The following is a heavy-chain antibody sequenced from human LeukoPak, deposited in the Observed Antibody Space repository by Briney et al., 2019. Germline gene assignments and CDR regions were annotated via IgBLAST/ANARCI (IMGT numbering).Heavy chain of an antibody. V-gene: IGHV1-18*04. CDR1: GYTFTGYY. CDR3: ARGVIGAAMVAVYYYYGMDV. Sequence: GASVKVSCKASGYTFTGYYMHWVRQAPGQGLEWMGWISAYNGNTNYAQKLQGRVTMTTDTSTSTAYMELRSLRSDDTAVYYCARGVIGAAMVAVYYYYGMDVWGQGTTVTVSS. D-gene: IGHD5-18*01. CDR2: ISAYNGNT. J-gene: IGHJ6*02.